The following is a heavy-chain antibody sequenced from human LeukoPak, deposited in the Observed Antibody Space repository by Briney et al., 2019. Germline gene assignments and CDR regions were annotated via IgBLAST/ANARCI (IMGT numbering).Heavy chain of an antibody. CDR1: GDIVSSNSAA. V-gene: IGHV6-1*01. CDR2: TYYRSKWYN. Sequence: SQTLSLTCAISGDIVSSNSAAWNWIRQSPSRGLEWLGRTYYRSKWYNDYAVSVKSRITINPDTSKNQFSLKLSSVTAADTAVFYWARGFTYYVFGGGGGATPPQNWSPPWGQEPLVTVSS. J-gene: IGHJ5*02. CDR3: ARGFTYYVFGGGGGATPPQNWSPP. D-gene: IGHD3-3*01.